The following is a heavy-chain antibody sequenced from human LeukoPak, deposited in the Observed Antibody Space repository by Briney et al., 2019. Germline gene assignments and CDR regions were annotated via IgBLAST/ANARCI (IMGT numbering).Heavy chain of an antibody. J-gene: IGHJ4*02. CDR1: GYTFTNYA. Sequence: ASVKVSCKASGYTFTNYAIHWVRQAPGQRLEWMGWINAGNGNTKYLQRFHGRVTITRDTSASTAYMELSSLRYEDRAVFYCARGPIAAVAFFDYWGQGTLVSVSS. CDR3: ARGPIAAVAFFDY. D-gene: IGHD6-13*01. CDR2: INAGNGNT. V-gene: IGHV1-3*01.